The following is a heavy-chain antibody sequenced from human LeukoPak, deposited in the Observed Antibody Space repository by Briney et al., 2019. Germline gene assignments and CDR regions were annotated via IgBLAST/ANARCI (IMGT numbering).Heavy chain of an antibody. D-gene: IGHD3-3*01. V-gene: IGHV5-51*01. Sequence: GESLQISCKGSGYSFTSYWIGWVRQMPGKGLEWMGIIYPGDSDTRYSPSFQGQVTISADKSISTAYLQWSSLKASDTAMYYCARGIFTDYDFWSGSNWFDPWGQGTLVTVSS. J-gene: IGHJ5*02. CDR1: GYSFTSYW. CDR2: IYPGDSDT. CDR3: ARGIFTDYDFWSGSNWFDP.